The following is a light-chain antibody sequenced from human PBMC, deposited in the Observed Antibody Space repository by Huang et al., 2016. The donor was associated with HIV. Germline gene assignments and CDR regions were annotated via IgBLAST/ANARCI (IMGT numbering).Light chain of an antibody. CDR2: GAS. J-gene: IGKJ2*01. CDR1: QSVSSSY. V-gene: IGKV3-20*01. CDR3: QQYGSSPYT. Sequence: EIVLTQSPGTLSLSPGERATLSCRASQSVSSSYLAWYQQKPGQAPRLLIDGASNRATGIPDRFSGSGSGTDFALTINRLEPEDSAVYYCQQYGSSPYTFGQGTKLEIK.